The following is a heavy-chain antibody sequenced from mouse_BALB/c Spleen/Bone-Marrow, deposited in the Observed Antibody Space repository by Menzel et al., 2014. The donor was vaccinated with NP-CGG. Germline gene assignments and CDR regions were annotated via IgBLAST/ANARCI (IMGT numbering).Heavy chain of an antibody. D-gene: IGHD1-1*01. V-gene: IGHV14-3*02. CDR2: IDPANGST. Sequence: EVQGVESGAELVKPGASVKLSCTASGFNIKDTYMHWLKQRPEQGLKWIGRIDPANGSTKYDPRFQGKATITADTPSNTAYLQLSNLTSKDPAVYYCTRDYYATFNYWGKGTTLPV. J-gene: IGHJ2*01. CDR3: TRDYYATFNY. CDR1: GFNIKDTY.